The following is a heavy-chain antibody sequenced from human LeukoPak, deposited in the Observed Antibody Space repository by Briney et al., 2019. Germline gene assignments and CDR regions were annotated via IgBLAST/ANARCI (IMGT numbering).Heavy chain of an antibody. CDR3: AKDRWAATTTVVTRAYFDY. Sequence: GRSLRLSCAASGFTFSSYGMHWVRQAPGKGLEWVAVISYDGSNKYYADSVKGRFTISRDNSKNTLYLQMNSLRAEDTAVYYCAKDRWAATTTVVTRAYFDYWGQGTLVTVSS. V-gene: IGHV3-30*18. CDR1: GFTFSSYG. J-gene: IGHJ4*02. D-gene: IGHD4-23*01. CDR2: ISYDGSNK.